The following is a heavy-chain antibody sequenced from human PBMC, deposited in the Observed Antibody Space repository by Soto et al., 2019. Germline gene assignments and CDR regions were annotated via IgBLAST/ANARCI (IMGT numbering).Heavy chain of an antibody. CDR3: AGTRGYCSGGSCPTVVDY. V-gene: IGHV4-59*01. D-gene: IGHD2-15*01. CDR1: GGSIVTYY. Sequence: SETLSLTCTVSGGSIVTYYWSWIRQPPGKGLEWVGYVFYSGSTNYNPSLESRVTVSVDTSKNQFSLKLSSVTAADTAVYYCAGTRGYCSGGSCPTVVDYWGQGTLVTVSS. CDR2: VFYSGST. J-gene: IGHJ4*02.